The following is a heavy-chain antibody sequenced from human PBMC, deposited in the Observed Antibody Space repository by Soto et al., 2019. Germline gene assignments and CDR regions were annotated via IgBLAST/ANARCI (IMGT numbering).Heavy chain of an antibody. D-gene: IGHD2-2*01. CDR1: GGTFSSYA. J-gene: IGHJ6*04. Sequence: VKVSCKASGGTFSSYAISWVRQAPGQGLEWMGGIIPIFGTANYAQKFQGRVTITADESTSTAYMELSSLRSEDTAVYYCARRYCSSTICHKTHPYYYRMDVWGKGTKVTGSS. V-gene: IGHV1-69*13. CDR2: IIPIFGTA. CDR3: ARRYCSSTICHKTHPYYYRMDV.